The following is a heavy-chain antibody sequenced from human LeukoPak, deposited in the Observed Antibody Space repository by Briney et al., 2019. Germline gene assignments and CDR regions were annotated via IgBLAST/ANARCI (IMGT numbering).Heavy chain of an antibody. Sequence: GGSLRLSCAASGFTFSSYEMNWVRQAPGKGLEWVSYISSSGSTIYYADSVKGRFTISRDNAKNSLYLQMNSLRAEDTAVYYCARESLGGYFDWLSPFDYWDQGTLVTVSS. J-gene: IGHJ4*02. CDR1: GFTFSSYE. D-gene: IGHD3-9*01. CDR2: ISSSGSTI. V-gene: IGHV3-48*03. CDR3: ARESLGGYFDWLSPFDY.